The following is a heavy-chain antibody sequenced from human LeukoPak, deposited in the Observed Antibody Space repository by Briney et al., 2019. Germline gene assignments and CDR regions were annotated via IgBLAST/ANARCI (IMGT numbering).Heavy chain of an antibody. CDR2: IYPSSGGT. V-gene: IGHV1-2*06. Sequence: ASVKVSCRASGYTFTNYHMHWVRQAPGQGLEWMGRIYPSSGGTNYAQKFQGRITLTTDTSINTAYMELSRLRFDDTAVYYCARDLPFEDWGQGTLVTVSS. D-gene: IGHD2/OR15-2a*01. CDR3: ARDLPFED. J-gene: IGHJ4*02. CDR1: GYTFTNYH.